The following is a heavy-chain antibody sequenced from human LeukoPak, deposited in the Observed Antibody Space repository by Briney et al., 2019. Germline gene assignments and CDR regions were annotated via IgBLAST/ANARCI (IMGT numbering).Heavy chain of an antibody. Sequence: GGSLRLSCAASGFTFSSYSMNWVRQAPGKGLEWVSSISSSSSYIYYADSVKGRFTISRDNAKNSLYLQMNSLRAEDTAVYYCARDQEPYCSGGSCYPIDYWGQGTLVIVSS. CDR3: ARDQEPYCSGGSCYPIDY. CDR1: GFTFSSYS. V-gene: IGHV3-21*01. J-gene: IGHJ4*02. CDR2: ISSSSSYI. D-gene: IGHD2-15*01.